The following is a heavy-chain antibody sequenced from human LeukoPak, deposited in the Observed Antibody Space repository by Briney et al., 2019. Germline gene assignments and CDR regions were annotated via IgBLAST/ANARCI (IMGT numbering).Heavy chain of an antibody. D-gene: IGHD3-16*01. CDR1: GYSVGIAYY. CDR3: ARDPNWDSWFDP. CDR2: ISHNGNA. J-gene: IGHJ5*02. V-gene: IGHV4-38-2*01. Sequence: SETLSLTCAVSGYSVGIAYYWVWIRQPPGKGLEWLGTISHNGNAYYNPSLKSRLTMSVDTSKNQFSLNLNSVTAADTAVYFCARDPNWDSWFDPWGQGALVTVSS.